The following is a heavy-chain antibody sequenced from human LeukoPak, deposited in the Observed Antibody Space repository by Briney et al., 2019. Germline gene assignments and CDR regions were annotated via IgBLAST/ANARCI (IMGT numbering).Heavy chain of an antibody. D-gene: IGHD3-10*01. CDR1: GFTFSVFT. CDR3: ARAGSHWHYVY. Sequence: GGCLRLSCAASGFTFSVFTMSWVRQSPTKGLEWVDNIKQDGSERYYVDSVKGRFTISRDNAKNSLSLQMNNLRVEDTAVYYCARAGSHWHYVYWGQGTVVTVSS. J-gene: IGHJ4*02. V-gene: IGHV3-7*01. CDR2: IKQDGSER.